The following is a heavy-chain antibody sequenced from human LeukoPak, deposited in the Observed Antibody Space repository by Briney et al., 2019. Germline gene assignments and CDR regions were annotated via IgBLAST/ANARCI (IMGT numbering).Heavy chain of an antibody. CDR3: ARTSSSWYARYFDY. CDR1: GYTFTGYY. D-gene: IGHD6-13*01. V-gene: IGHV1-2*02. J-gene: IGHJ4*02. CDR2: INPNSGGT. Sequence: GASVKVSCKASGYTFTGYYMHWVRQAPGQGLEWMGWINPNSGGTNYAQKFQGRVTMTRDTSISTAYMELSRLRSDDTAVYYCARTSSSWYARYFDYWGQGTLVTVSS.